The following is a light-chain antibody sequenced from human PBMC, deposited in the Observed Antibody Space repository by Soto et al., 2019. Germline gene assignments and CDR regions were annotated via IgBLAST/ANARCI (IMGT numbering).Light chain of an antibody. CDR3: QAWDSSTVV. J-gene: IGLJ2*01. Sequence: SYELTQPPSVSVSPGQTASITCSGDKLGDKYACWYQQRPGQSPVLVIYQDRKRPSGIPERFSGSNSGNTATLTISGTRAMDEADYYCQAWDSSTVVFGGGTKVTVL. CDR1: KLGDKY. CDR2: QDR. V-gene: IGLV3-1*01.